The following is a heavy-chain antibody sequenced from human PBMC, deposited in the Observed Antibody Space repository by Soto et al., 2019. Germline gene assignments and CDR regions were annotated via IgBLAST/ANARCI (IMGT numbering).Heavy chain of an antibody. J-gene: IGHJ4*01. CDR1: GFSFSDYE. V-gene: IGHV3-48*03. CDR2: SSRSGSTI. D-gene: IGHD3-22*01. Sequence: EVQLVESGGGVVQPGGSLRLSCAASGFSFSDYEMNWVRQAPGKGLEWVSYSSRSGSTIEYADSVKGRFTISRDYAKTSLYLQMNSLRFEDTAVYYCAIGYYSKKVDYWGHGTLVSGSS. CDR3: AIGYYSKKVDY.